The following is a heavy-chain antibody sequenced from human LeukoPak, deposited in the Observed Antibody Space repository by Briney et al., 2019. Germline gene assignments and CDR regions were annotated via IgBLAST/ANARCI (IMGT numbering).Heavy chain of an antibody. Sequence: GESLKISCKGSGYSFTSYWISWVRQMPGKGLEWVGRIDPSDSYTNYSPSFQGHVTISADKSISTAYLQWSSLKASDTAMYYCARHSRAMVRGVIIVEYYFDYWGQGTLVTVSS. D-gene: IGHD3-10*01. V-gene: IGHV5-10-1*01. J-gene: IGHJ4*02. CDR1: GYSFTSYW. CDR3: ARHSRAMVRGVIIVEYYFDY. CDR2: IDPSDSYT.